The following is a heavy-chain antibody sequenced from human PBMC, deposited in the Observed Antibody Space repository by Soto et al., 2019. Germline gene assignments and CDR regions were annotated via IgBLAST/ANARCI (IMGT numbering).Heavy chain of an antibody. J-gene: IGHJ4*02. CDR2: IIPIFGTA. CDR3: ARDGGYSYGYFDY. V-gene: IGHV1-69*12. Sequence: QVQLVQSGAEVTKPGSSVKVSCKASGGTFSSYAISWVRQAPGQGLEWMGGIIPIFGTANYAQKFQGRVTITADDSMSSAYMELRRLRSEDTAVYYCARDGGYSYGYFDYWGQGTLVTVST. D-gene: IGHD5-18*01. CDR1: GGTFSSYA.